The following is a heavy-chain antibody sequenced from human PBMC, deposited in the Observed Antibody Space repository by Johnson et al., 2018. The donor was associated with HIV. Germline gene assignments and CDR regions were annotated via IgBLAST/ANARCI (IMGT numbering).Heavy chain of an antibody. CDR2: ISYDGSNK. V-gene: IGHV3-30*04. Sequence: QVQLVESGGGVVQPGRSLRLSCAASGFTFSSYAMHWVRQAPGKGLEWVAVISYDGSNKYYADSVTGRFTISRDNSKNTLYLQMNSLRAEDTAVCYCARERRAGVKGAFDIWGKGTMVTVSS. CDR1: GFTFSSYA. D-gene: IGHD2-21*01. J-gene: IGHJ3*02. CDR3: ARERRAGVKGAFDI.